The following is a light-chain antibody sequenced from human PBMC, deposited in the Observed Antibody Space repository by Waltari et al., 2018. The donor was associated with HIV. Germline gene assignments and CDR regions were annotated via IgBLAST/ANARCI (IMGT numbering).Light chain of an antibody. CDR3: AAWDDSLGGVI. J-gene: IGLJ2*01. Sequence: QSVLTQPPSASGTPGQRVTISCSGSNSNIGTEYVYWYHQLPGAAPRLLIYRANHRPSGLPDRFSGSKSGTSASLAISGLRSEDESDYYCAAWDDSLGGVIFGGGTKLTVL. CDR1: NSNIGTEY. CDR2: RAN. V-gene: IGLV1-47*01.